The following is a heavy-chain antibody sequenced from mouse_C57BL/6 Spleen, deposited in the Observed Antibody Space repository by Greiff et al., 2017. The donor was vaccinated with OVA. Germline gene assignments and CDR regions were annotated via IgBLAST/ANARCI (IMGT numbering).Heavy chain of an antibody. Sequence: QVQLQQSGPGLVQPSQSLSITCTVSGFSLTSYGVHWVRQSPGKGLEWLGVIWRGGSTDYNAAFMSRLSITKDNSKSQVFFKMNSLQADDTAIYYCANEDYGLYYYAMDYWGQGTSVTVSS. CDR2: IWRGGST. D-gene: IGHD1-1*01. CDR3: ANEDYGLYYYAMDY. V-gene: IGHV2-5*01. CDR1: GFSLTSYG. J-gene: IGHJ4*01.